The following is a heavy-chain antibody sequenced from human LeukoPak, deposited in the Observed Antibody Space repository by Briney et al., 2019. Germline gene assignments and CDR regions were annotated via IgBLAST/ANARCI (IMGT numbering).Heavy chain of an antibody. CDR1: GYTFTSYG. CDR2: ISAYNGNT. CDR3: ARGKYSGSYYTNDAFDI. V-gene: IGHV1-18*01. J-gene: IGHJ3*02. D-gene: IGHD1-26*01. Sequence: ASVKVSCKASGYTFTSYGISWVRQAPGQGLEWMGWISAYNGNTNYAQKLQGRVTMTTDTSTSTAYMELRSLRSDDTAVYYCARGKYSGSYYTNDAFDIWGQGTMVTVSS.